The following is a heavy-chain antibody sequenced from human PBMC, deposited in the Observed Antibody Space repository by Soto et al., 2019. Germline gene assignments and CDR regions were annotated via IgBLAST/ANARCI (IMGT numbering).Heavy chain of an antibody. D-gene: IGHD3-10*01. CDR2: FDPEDGET. Sequence: AASVKVSCKVSGYTLTELSMHWVRQAPGKGLEWMGGFDPEDGETIYAQKFQGRVTMTEDTSTDTAYMELSSLRSEDTAVYYCATGLGLEDMVRGVARMDVWGQGTTVTVSS. CDR1: GYTLTELS. J-gene: IGHJ6*02. V-gene: IGHV1-24*01. CDR3: ATGLGLEDMVRGVARMDV.